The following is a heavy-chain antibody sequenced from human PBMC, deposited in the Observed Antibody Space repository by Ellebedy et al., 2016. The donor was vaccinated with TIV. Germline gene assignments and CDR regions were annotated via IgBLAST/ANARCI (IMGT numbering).Heavy chain of an antibody. Sequence: GESLKISCAASGFTFSSYAMHWVRQAPGKGLEYISAIVSNGDSTYYANSVKGRFIISRDNSKNTLYLQMSSLRPEDTALYYCVKAWGDWGQGTLVTVSS. CDR1: GFTFSSYA. CDR2: IVSNGDST. D-gene: IGHD3-16*01. J-gene: IGHJ4*02. V-gene: IGHV3-64D*06. CDR3: VKAWGD.